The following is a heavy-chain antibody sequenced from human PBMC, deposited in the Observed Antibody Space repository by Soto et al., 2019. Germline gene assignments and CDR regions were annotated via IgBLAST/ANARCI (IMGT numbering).Heavy chain of an antibody. CDR2: ISVYNGNT. V-gene: IGHV1-18*01. J-gene: IGHJ4*02. CDR3: ARSAVSPFGGLIGPFDY. Sequence: ASVKVSCKASGYTFTNYAISWVRQSPGQGLEWMGWISVYNGNTDYAQKFQGRVTITRDTSASTAYMELSSLRSEDTAVYYCARSAVSPFGGLIGPFDYWGQGNLVTVSS. CDR1: GYTFTNYA. D-gene: IGHD3-16*02.